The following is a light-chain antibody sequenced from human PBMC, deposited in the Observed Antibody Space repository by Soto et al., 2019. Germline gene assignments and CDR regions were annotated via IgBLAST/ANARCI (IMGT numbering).Light chain of an antibody. V-gene: IGKV1-8*01. J-gene: IGKJ1*01. CDR1: QGISSY. Sequence: IRMTQSPSSLSASTGDRVTISCRASQGISSYLAWYQQKPGQAPKLLIYTASTLQSGVPSRFSGSGSGTDFPLTISCLQSEDFANYDCQQYYSYPRTFGQGTKVEIK. CDR3: QQYYSYPRT. CDR2: TAS.